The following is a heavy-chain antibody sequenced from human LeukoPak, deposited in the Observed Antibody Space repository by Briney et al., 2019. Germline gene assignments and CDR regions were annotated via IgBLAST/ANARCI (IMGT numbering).Heavy chain of an antibody. J-gene: IGHJ5*02. D-gene: IGHD6-19*01. V-gene: IGHV1-2*04. CDR1: GYTFTGYY. Sequence: GASVKVSCKASGYTFTGYYMHWVRQAPGQGLEWMGWINPNSGGTNYTQKFQGWVTMTRDTCISTAYMELSRLRSDDTAVYYCAREEYSSGWYAYNWFDPWGQGTLVTVSS. CDR2: INPNSGGT. CDR3: AREEYSSGWYAYNWFDP.